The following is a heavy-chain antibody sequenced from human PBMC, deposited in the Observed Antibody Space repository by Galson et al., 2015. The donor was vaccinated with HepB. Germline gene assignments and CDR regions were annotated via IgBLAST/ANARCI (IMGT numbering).Heavy chain of an antibody. V-gene: IGHV3-48*01. Sequence: SLRLSCAASGFTFSYYSMNWVRQAPGEGLEWVSYISSTSSTIYYADSVKGRFTISRDNAKNSLYLQMNSLRAEDTAVYYCALWSGQMGIDYWGQGTLVTVSS. CDR3: ALWSGQMGIDY. CDR1: GFTFSYYS. D-gene: IGHD3-3*01. J-gene: IGHJ4*02. CDR2: ISSTSSTI.